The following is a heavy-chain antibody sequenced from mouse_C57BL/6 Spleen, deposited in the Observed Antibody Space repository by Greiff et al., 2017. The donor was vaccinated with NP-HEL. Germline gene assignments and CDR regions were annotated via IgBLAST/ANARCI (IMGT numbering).Heavy chain of an antibody. CDR1: GYTFTDYY. Sequence: VQLQQSGPELVKPGASVKISCKASGYTFTDYYMNWVKQSHGKSLEWIGDINPNNGGTSYNQKFKGKATLTVDKSSSTAYMELRSLTSEDSAVYYCAAYYSNFGGAMDYWGQGTSVTVSS. CDR3: AAYYSNFGGAMDY. J-gene: IGHJ4*01. V-gene: IGHV1-26*01. D-gene: IGHD2-5*01. CDR2: INPNNGGT.